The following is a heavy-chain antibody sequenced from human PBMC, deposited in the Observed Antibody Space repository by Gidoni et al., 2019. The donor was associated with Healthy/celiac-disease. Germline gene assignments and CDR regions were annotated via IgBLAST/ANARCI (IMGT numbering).Heavy chain of an antibody. V-gene: IGHV4-59*01. Sequence: VQLQESGPVLVLPSEPLSLSCTVSGRSSRRYYWSWIRQPPGKGLEWIGYIYYSGGTNYNPSLKSRVSISVDTSKNQFSLKLSSVTAADTAVYYCARGMYQLPLAFDIWGQGTMVTVSS. J-gene: IGHJ3*02. CDR2: IYYSGGT. D-gene: IGHD2-2*01. CDR1: GRSSRRYY. CDR3: ARGMYQLPLAFDI.